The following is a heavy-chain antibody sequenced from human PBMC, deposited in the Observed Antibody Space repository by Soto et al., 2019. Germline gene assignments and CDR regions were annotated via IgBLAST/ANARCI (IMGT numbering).Heavy chain of an antibody. CDR3: ARGGAGAVAAQNDDY. CDR1: GYTFTSYY. V-gene: IGHV1-46*01. D-gene: IGHD6-19*01. Sequence: QVQLVQSGAEVEKPGASVKVSCKASGYTFTSYYMHWVRQAPGQGLEWMGIINPSGGSTSYAQKFQGRVTMTRDTSTSTVYMELSSLRSEDTAVYYCARGGAGAVAAQNDDYWGQGTLVTVSS. CDR2: INPSGGST. J-gene: IGHJ4*02.